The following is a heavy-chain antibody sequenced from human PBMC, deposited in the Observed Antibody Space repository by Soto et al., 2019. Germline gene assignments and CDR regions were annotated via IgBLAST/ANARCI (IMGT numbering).Heavy chain of an antibody. J-gene: IGHJ3*02. Sequence: SQPLSLTCAISGDSVSSNSAAWNWIRQSPSRGLEWLGRTYYRSKWYNDYAVSVKSRITINPDTSKNQFSLQLNSVDPEDTAVYYCARDPTIFRVPQGAFDICGQGTMVVFSS. CDR3: ARDPTIFRVPQGAFDI. D-gene: IGHD3-3*01. CDR2: TYYRSKWYN. CDR1: GDSVSSNSAA. V-gene: IGHV6-1*01.